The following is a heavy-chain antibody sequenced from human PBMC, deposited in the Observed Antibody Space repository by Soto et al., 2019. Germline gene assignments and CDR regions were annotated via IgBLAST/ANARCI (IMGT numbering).Heavy chain of an antibody. V-gene: IGHV3-23*01. J-gene: IGHJ6*02. Sequence: GGSLRLSCAASGFTLRSHAMTWVRQAPGKGLEWVSGISGSGGGTNYADSVKGRFTVSRDNSKNTLYLQMSSLRAEDTAVYYCAKDLTGEFYYGMDVWGQGTTVTVSS. D-gene: IGHD3-10*01. CDR1: GFTLRSHA. CDR3: AKDLTGEFYYGMDV. CDR2: ISGSGGGT.